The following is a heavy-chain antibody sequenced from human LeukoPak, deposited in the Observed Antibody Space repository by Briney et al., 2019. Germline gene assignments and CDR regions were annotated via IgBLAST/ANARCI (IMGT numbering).Heavy chain of an antibody. Sequence: SETLSLTCTVSGGSVSSGSYYWSWIRQPPGKGLEWIGYIYYSGSTNYNPSLKSRVTISVDTSKNQFSLKLSSVTAADTAVYYCARDRYDYVWGSEGLFDYWGQRTLVTVSS. J-gene: IGHJ4*02. D-gene: IGHD3-16*01. V-gene: IGHV4-61*01. CDR3: ARDRYDYVWGSEGLFDY. CDR1: GGSVSSGSYY. CDR2: IYYSGST.